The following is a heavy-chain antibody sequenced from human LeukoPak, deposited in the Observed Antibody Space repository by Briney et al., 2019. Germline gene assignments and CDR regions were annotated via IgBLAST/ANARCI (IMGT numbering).Heavy chain of an antibody. D-gene: IGHD3-10*01. J-gene: IGHJ3*02. CDR3: ARHYYGSGSYFGAFDI. CDR1: GFTFSSYS. V-gene: IGHV3-21*01. Sequence: GGSLRLSCAASGFTFSSYSMNWVRQAPGKGLEWVSSISSSSSYIYYADSVKGRFTISRDNAKNSLYLQMNSLRAEDTAVYYCARHYYGSGSYFGAFDIWGQGTMVTVSS. CDR2: ISSSSSYI.